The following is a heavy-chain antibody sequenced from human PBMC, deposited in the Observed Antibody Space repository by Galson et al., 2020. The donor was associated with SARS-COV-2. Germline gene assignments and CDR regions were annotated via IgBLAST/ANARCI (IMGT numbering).Heavy chain of an antibody. CDR3: ARGGRTGTRFGYFDL. Sequence: GGSLRLSCAASGFTFSSYSMNWVRQAPGKGLEWVSYISSSSSTIYYADSVKGRFTISRDNAKNSLYLQMNSLRAEDTAVYYCARGGRTGTRFGYFDLWGRGTLVTVSS. D-gene: IGHD1-7*01. J-gene: IGHJ2*01. CDR1: GFTFSSYS. V-gene: IGHV3-48*04. CDR2: ISSSSSTI.